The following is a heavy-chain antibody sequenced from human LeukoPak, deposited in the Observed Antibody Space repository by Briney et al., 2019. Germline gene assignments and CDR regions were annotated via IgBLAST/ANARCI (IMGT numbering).Heavy chain of an antibody. V-gene: IGHV3-30*04. D-gene: IGHD2-21*01. CDR1: GFTFSSYA. J-gene: IGHJ3*02. CDR2: ISNDGSKK. CDR3: ARDLAYCGGECYSGDAFDI. Sequence: GGSLRLSCAASGFTFSSYAMHWVRQAPGKGLEWVAVISNDGSKKQYADSVKGRFTISRDNSKNTLYLQMNSLRAEDTDVYYCARDLAYCGGECYSGDAFDIWGQGTMVTASS.